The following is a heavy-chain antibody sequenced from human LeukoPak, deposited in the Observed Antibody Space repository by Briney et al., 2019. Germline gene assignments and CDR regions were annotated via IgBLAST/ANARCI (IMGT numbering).Heavy chain of an antibody. CDR3: ARSARLMKGVVEVTALDD. J-gene: IGHJ4*02. V-gene: IGHV3-48*03. CDR1: GFTFRSYE. Sequence: GGSLRLSCADSGFTFRSYEMNWVRQAPGKGLEWIAYLSSSGSAFSYADSVKGRFTIARDNAKNSVYLEMNSLRADDTAVYYCARSARLMKGVVEVTALDDWGQGTLVTVSS. D-gene: IGHD3-3*01. CDR2: LSSSGSAF.